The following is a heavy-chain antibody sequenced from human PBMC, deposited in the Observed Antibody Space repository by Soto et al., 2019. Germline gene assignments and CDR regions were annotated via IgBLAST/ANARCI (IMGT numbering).Heavy chain of an antibody. CDR2: ISNDGRTK. CDR3: AKYRGSEYNRGCRQGH. Sequence: PXGSLRLSCASSVFTFSGYGMHCVRHSPGKWLEWVAAISNDGRTKYYADSVKGRFTISRDNSKGTLDLQMNSLRVEDTAIYYCAKYRGSEYNRGCRQGHWGHGRRLTVS. J-gene: IGHJ4*01. D-gene: IGHD6-25*01. CDR1: VFTFSGYG. V-gene: IGHV3-30*18.